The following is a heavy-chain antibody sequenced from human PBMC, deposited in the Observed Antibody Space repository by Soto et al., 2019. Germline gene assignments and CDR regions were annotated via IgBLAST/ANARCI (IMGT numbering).Heavy chain of an antibody. J-gene: IGHJ4*02. CDR2: VYWDDDK. CDR3: AHCRGGVASF. D-gene: IGHD3-16*01. Sequence: QITLNESGPALVKPTQTLTLTCTFSGFSLNTRDVGVGWIRQPPGKALEWLGVVYWDDDKTYGPSLKSRLTITKDTPKNQVVLRMTKRDPVETATYYCAHCRGGVASFWGQGTLVTVSS. V-gene: IGHV2-5*05. CDR1: GFSLNTRDVG.